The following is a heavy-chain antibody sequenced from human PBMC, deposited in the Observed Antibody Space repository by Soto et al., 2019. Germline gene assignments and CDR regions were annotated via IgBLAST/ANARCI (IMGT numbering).Heavy chain of an antibody. CDR1: GGTFSSYA. Sequence: QVQLVQSGAEVRQPASSVKVSCKTSGGTFSSYAISWVRQAPGQGLEWMGGIVPIVDTATYAQKFQGRVTITADESTSTAYMELSRLRSDDTAVYYCVRVVAIPSYPDYWGQGTLVTVSS. CDR2: IVPIVDTA. V-gene: IGHV1-69*12. D-gene: IGHD1-26*01. J-gene: IGHJ4*02. CDR3: VRVVAIPSYPDY.